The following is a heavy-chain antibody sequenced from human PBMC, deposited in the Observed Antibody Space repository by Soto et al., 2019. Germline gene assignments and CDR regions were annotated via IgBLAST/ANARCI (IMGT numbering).Heavy chain of an antibody. Sequence: GGSLRLSCVDSGVTFSSYAMSWVRQAPGEGLQWVSLINGGGGSTYYADSVKGRFTISRDNSKNTLFLQMNSLSAEDTAVYFCAKAMLGATRCDIWGRGSLVTVSS. V-gene: IGHV3-23*01. J-gene: IGHJ4*02. D-gene: IGHD1-26*01. CDR2: INGGGGST. CDR1: GVTFSSYA. CDR3: AKAMLGATRCDI.